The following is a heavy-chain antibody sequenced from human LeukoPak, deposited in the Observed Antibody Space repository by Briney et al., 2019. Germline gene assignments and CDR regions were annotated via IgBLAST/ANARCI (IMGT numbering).Heavy chain of an antibody. D-gene: IGHD6-13*01. V-gene: IGHV1-69*04. Sequence: GASVKVSCKASGGTFSSYAISWVRQAPGQGLEWMGRIIPILGIANYAQKFQGRVTITADKSTSTAYMELSSLRSEDTAVYYCTVSNVIAAATPYYYYGMDVWGQGTTVTVPS. CDR3: TVSNVIAAATPYYYYGMDV. J-gene: IGHJ6*02. CDR1: GGTFSSYA. CDR2: IIPILGIA.